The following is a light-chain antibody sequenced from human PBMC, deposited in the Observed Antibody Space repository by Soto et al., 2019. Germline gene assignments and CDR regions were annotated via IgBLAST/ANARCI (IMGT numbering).Light chain of an antibody. CDR3: QQSYSTPT. J-gene: IGKJ2*01. CDR2: AAS. V-gene: IGKV1-39*01. CDR1: QSISSY. Sequence: DIQMTQSPSSLSASVGDRVTITCRASQSISSYLNWYQQKPGKAPKPLIYAASSLQSGVPSRFSGSGSGTDFILYISSLQPEDCATYYCQQSYSTPTFGQGTKLEIK.